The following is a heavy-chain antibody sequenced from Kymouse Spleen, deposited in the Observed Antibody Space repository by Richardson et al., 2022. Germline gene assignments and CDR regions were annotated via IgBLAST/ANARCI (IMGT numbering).Heavy chain of an antibody. CDR3: AKDYYGSGSYYNPYYYYYYGMDV. Sequence: EVQLVESGGGLVQPGRSLRLSCAASGFTFDDYAMHWVRQAPGKGLEWVSGISWNSGSIGYADSVKGRFTISRDNAKNSLYLQMNSLRAEDTALYYCAKDYYGSGSYYNPYYYYYYGMDVWGQGTTVTVSS. CDR2: ISWNSGSI. CDR1: GFTFDDYA. V-gene: IGHV3-9*01. D-gene: IGHD3-10*01. J-gene: IGHJ6*02.